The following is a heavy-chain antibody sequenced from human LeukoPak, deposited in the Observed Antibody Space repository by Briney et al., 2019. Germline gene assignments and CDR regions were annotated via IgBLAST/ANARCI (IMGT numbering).Heavy chain of an antibody. CDR1: GGSVSSGSYY. V-gene: IGHV4-61*01. J-gene: IGHJ4*02. CDR3: ARGNFGLSDY. Sequence: PSETLSLTCTVSGGSVSSGSYYWSWIRQPPGKGLEWIGYIYYSGSTNYNPSLKSRVTISVDTSKNQFSLKLSSVTAADTAVYYCARGNFGLSDYWGQGTLVTVSS. CDR2: IYYSGST. D-gene: IGHD1-1*01.